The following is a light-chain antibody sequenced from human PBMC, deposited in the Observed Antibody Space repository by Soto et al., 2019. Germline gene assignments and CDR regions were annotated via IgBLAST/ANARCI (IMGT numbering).Light chain of an antibody. CDR3: CSYAGTSFWV. CDR2: EGT. J-gene: IGLJ3*02. V-gene: IGLV2-23*01. Sequence: QSALTQPASVSGSPGQSITISCTGTSSDVGTYKFVSWYQQHPGKVPTLMIHEGTKRPSGVSNRFSGSKSGNTATLTISGLQPDDEANYYCCSYAGTSFWVFGGGTKLTAL. CDR1: SSDVGTYKF.